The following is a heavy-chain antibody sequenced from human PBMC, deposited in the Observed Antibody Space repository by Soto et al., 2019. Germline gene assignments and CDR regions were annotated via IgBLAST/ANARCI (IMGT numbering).Heavy chain of an antibody. CDR2: INPSGGST. J-gene: IGHJ3*02. V-gene: IGHV1-46*01. CDR1: GYTFTSYY. D-gene: IGHD2-21*02. Sequence: ASVKVSCKASGYTFTSYYMHWVRQAPGQGLEWMGIINPSGGSTSYAQKFQGRVTMTRDTSTSTVYMELSSLRSEDTAVYYCARESSQRPGVVTAPIMDDAFDIWGQGTMVTVSS. CDR3: ARESSQRPGVVTAPIMDDAFDI.